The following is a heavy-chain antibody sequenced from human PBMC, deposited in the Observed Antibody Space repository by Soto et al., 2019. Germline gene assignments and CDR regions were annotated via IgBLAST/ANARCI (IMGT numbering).Heavy chain of an antibody. J-gene: IGHJ5*02. V-gene: IGHV6-1*01. CDR3: AREGEPGYCSGGSCYRAFFWFDP. CDR2: TYYRSKWYN. CDR1: GDSVSSNSAA. Sequence: SQTLSLTCAISGDSVSSNSAAWNWIRQSPSRGLEWLGRTYYRSKWYNDYAVSVKSRITINPDTSKNQFSLQLNSVTPEDTAVYYCAREGEPGYCSGGSCYRAFFWFDPWGQGTLVTVSS. D-gene: IGHD2-15*01.